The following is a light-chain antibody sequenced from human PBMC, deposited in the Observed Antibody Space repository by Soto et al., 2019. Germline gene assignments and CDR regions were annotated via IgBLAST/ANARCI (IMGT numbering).Light chain of an antibody. CDR2: DAS. J-gene: IGKJ4*01. V-gene: IGKV3-11*01. Sequence: EIVLTQSPATLSLSPGERATLSCRASQSVSSYLAWYQQKPGQAPRLLIYDASNRATGIPARFSGSGSGTDFALTISSLEPEDFAVYYCQQRSNWPLLTFGGGTKVEL. CDR1: QSVSSY. CDR3: QQRSNWPLLT.